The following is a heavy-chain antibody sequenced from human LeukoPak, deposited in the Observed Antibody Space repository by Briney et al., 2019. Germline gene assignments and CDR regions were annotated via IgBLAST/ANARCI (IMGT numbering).Heavy chain of an antibody. J-gene: IGHJ3*02. CDR2: IWYGGSNK. D-gene: IGHD5-24*01. CDR3: ASGQVEGDAFDI. V-gene: IGHV3-33*08. CDR1: GYTFSDYG. Sequence: GGSLRLSCAASGYTFSDYGMHWVRQAPGKGLQWVAVIWYGGSNKYYADSVKGRFTISRDNSKNTLSLQMNSLRAEDTAVYYCASGQVEGDAFDIWGQGTMVTVSS.